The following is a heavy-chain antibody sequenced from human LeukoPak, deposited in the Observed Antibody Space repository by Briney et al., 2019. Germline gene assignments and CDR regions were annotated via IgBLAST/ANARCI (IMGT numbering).Heavy chain of an antibody. CDR2: IKSDGSST. CDR1: GFTFSNYW. V-gene: IGHV3-74*01. J-gene: IGHJ4*02. D-gene: IGHD2-15*01. CDR3: VKEKKSGGWPFDC. Sequence: GGSLRLSCAASGFTFSNYWMHWVRQAPGKGPVWVSRIKSDGSSTRFADSVQGRFTISRDNGKNTLYLQMNSLRADDTALYHCVKEKKSGGWPFDCWGQGALVTVSS.